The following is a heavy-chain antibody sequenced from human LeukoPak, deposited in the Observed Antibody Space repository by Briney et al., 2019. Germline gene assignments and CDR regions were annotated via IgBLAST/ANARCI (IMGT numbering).Heavy chain of an antibody. J-gene: IGHJ6*03. CDR3: ARLKFYDSTGYSPGYYMDV. D-gene: IGHD3-22*01. CDR2: IYPTGNA. V-gene: IGHV4-4*07. Sequence: SETLSLTCSVSGGAIISYYWSWIRQPAGKGPEWIGRIYPTGNADYNPSLKTRVTMSTDLSKKQFSLRLRSVTAADTAVYYCARLKFYDSTGYSPGYYMDVWGKGTAVTVSS. CDR1: GGAIISYY.